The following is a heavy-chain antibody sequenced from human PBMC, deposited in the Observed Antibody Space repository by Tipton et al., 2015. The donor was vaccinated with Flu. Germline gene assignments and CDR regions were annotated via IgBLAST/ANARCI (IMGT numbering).Heavy chain of an antibody. CDR2: IYTSGST. D-gene: IGHD3-22*01. V-gene: IGHV4-61*02. Sequence: TLSLTCTVSGGSISSGSYYWSWIRQPAGKGLEWIGRIYTSGSTNYNPSLKSRVTISVDTSKNQFSLKLSSVTAADTAVYYCARGVIYYDGSGPITDAFDIWGQGTMVTVSS. CDR1: GGSISSGSYY. CDR3: ARGVIYYDGSGPITDAFDI. J-gene: IGHJ3*02.